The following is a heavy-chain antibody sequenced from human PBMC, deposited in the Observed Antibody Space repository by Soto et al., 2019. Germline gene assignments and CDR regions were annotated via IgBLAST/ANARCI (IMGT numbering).Heavy chain of an antibody. V-gene: IGHV3-23*01. CDR2: ISGSGGET. J-gene: IGHJ4*02. CDR3: AKEIAVAVATPPEY. CDR1: GFIYSIYA. D-gene: IGHD5-12*01. Sequence: EVQLLQSGGGLVQPGGSLRLSCTASGFIYSIYAMAWVRQAPGKGLEWVSAISGSGGETYYADSVKGRFTISRDNSKNTVYLQMTNLRAEDTVVYYCAKEIAVAVATPPEYWGQGTLVTVSS.